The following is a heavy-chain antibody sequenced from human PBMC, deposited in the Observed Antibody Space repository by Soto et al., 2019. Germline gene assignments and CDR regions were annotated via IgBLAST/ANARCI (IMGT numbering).Heavy chain of an antibody. CDR2: ISSSGSTI. CDR3: ARARVATITTFDY. V-gene: IGHV3-48*03. J-gene: IGHJ4*02. Sequence: EVQLVESGGGLVQPGGSLRLSCAASRFTFSSYEMNWVRQAPGKGLEWVSYISSSGSTIYYADSVKGRFTISRDNAKNSLYLQMNSLRAEDTAVYYCARARVATITTFDYWGQGTLVTVSS. CDR1: RFTFSSYE. D-gene: IGHD5-12*01.